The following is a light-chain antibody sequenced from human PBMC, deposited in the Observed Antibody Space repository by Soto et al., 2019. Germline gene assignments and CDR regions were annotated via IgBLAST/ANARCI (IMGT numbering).Light chain of an antibody. Sequence: QSVLTQPPSVSGAPGQRVTISCTGSSSNIGAGYDVHWYQQLPGTAPKLLIFSNNNRPSGVPDRFSGSKSGTSGSLAITGLQAEDEADYYCQSYDSSLSVVFGGGTQLTVL. CDR2: SNN. V-gene: IGLV1-40*01. CDR3: QSYDSSLSVV. J-gene: IGLJ2*01. CDR1: SSNIGAGYD.